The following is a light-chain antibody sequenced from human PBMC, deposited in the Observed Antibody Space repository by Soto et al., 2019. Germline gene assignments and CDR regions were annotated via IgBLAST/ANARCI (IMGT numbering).Light chain of an antibody. V-gene: IGKV3-20*01. CDR2: AAS. Sequence: EIVLTQSPGTLSLSPGERATLSCRASQSVSSRYLAWYQQKPGQAPSLLIYAASSRATGIPDRFSGSGSGTDFTLTISRLEPEDFVVYYCQQYGSSPPYTFGQGTKLEIK. CDR1: QSVSSRY. CDR3: QQYGSSPPYT. J-gene: IGKJ2*01.